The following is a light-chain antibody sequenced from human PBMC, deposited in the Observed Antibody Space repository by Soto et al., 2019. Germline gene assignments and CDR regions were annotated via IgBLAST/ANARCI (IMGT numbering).Light chain of an antibody. CDR2: KAS. J-gene: IGKJ2*02. CDR1: QNIDRW. Sequence: DVQMTQSPSTLSASEGDRVTITCRASQNIDRWLAWYQQKPGKAPQLLIYKASTLQSGVPSRFSGSGSGTEFTLTISSLQADDFATYYCQQYKSYCTFGQGTKVDIK. V-gene: IGKV1-5*03. CDR3: QQYKSYCT.